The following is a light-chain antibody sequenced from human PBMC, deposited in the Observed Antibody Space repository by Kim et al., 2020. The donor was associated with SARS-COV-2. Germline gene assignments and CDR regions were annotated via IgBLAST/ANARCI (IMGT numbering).Light chain of an antibody. Sequence: GHRVSISCSGSNANIEKNTVTWYQQVPGTAPKLLIYSDDQRPSGVPDRFSGSKSGTSASLAISGLRSEDEADYYCATWDDSLRGPVFGGGTQLTVL. CDR3: ATWDDSLRGPV. CDR2: SDD. V-gene: IGLV1-44*01. CDR1: NANIEKNT. J-gene: IGLJ2*01.